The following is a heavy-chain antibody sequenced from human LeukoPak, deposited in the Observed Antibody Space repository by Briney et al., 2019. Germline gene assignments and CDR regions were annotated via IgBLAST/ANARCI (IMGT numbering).Heavy chain of an antibody. J-gene: IGHJ4*02. CDR1: SGAISTSHWL. CDR3: ARSDGFYWDN. D-gene: IGHD3-22*01. Sequence: SGTLSLTCTVSSGAISTSHWLSWIRQPPGKSLEWIGYIYYSGSTYYNPSLKSRVTISVDTSKNQFSLRLSSVTAADTAVFYCARSDGFYWDNWGQGTLVTVSS. CDR2: IYYSGST. V-gene: IGHV4-30-4*01.